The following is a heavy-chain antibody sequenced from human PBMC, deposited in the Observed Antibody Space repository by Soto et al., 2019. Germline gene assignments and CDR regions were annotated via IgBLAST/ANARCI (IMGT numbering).Heavy chain of an antibody. CDR1: GGSISSSSYY. Sequence: SETLSLTCTVSGGSISSSSYYWGWIRQPPGTGLEWIGSIYYSGSTYYNPSLKSRVTISVDTSKNQFSLKLSSVTAADTAVYYCARHVAARPHYYYYYGMDVWGQGTTVTVSS. CDR2: IYYSGST. V-gene: IGHV4-39*01. CDR3: ARHVAARPHYYYYYGMDV. J-gene: IGHJ6*02. D-gene: IGHD6-6*01.